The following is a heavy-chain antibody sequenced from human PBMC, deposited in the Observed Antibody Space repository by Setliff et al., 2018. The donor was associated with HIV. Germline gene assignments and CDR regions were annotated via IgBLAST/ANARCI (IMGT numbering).Heavy chain of an antibody. CDR3: ARSKTFYDFWGGYYTHGAFKI. Sequence: PSETLSLTCTVYGESFSGYYWTWIRQSPGKGLEWIGEINHSGSTKHNPSLKSRVTISIDTSENQFSLKVTSVTAADTAVYYCARSKTFYDFWGGYYTHGAFKIWGLGTMVTVSS. D-gene: IGHD3-3*01. V-gene: IGHV4-34*01. CDR2: INHSGST. J-gene: IGHJ3*02. CDR1: GESFSGYY.